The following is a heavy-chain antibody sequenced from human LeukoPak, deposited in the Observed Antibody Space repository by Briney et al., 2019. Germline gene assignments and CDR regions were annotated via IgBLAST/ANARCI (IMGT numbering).Heavy chain of an antibody. V-gene: IGHV3-7*01. CDR2: INPDGNKK. J-gene: IGHJ4*02. CDR3: ARDLAYSRLDY. Sequence: GGTLRLSCAASGFTFSSYAMHWVRQAPGKGLEWVASINPDGNKKYSADSVKGRFTISRDNAENSLYLQMNSLRVEDTAFYYCARDLAYSRLDYWGQGMLVTVSS. D-gene: IGHD5-18*01. CDR1: GFTFSSYA.